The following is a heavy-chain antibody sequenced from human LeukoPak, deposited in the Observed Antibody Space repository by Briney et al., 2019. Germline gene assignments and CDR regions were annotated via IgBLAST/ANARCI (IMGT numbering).Heavy chain of an antibody. D-gene: IGHD3-16*01. CDR1: AFSFNNYA. CDR3: ARDWSLGPNDAFDI. J-gene: IGHJ3*02. V-gene: IGHV3-30-3*01. CDR2: ISYDGSNK. Sequence: PGGSLRLSCAASAFSFNNYAMHWVRQAPGKGLEWVAFISYDGSNKYYADSVKGRFTISRDNPKNTLYLQMSSLRAEDTAVYYCARDWSLGPNDAFDIWGQGTMVTVSP.